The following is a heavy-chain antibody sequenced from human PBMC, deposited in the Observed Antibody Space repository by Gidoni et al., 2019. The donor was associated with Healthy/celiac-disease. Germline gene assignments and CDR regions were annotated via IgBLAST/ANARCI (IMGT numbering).Heavy chain of an antibody. J-gene: IGHJ4*02. Sequence: QVQLQQWGAGLLKPSETLSLTCAVYGGSFSGYYWSWIRQPPGKGLEWIGEINHSGSTNYNPSLKSRVTISVDTSKNQFSLKLSSVTAADTAVYYCARGGLWRPKLDYWGQGTLVTVSS. D-gene: IGHD2-21*01. CDR2: INHSGST. CDR3: ARGGLWRPKLDY. CDR1: GGSFSGYY. V-gene: IGHV4-34*01.